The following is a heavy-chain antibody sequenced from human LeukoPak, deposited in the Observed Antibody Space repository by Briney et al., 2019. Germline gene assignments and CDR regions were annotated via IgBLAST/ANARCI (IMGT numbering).Heavy chain of an antibody. CDR3: ARGRDYDFWSGYQAY. CDR2: IKQDGSEK. J-gene: IGHJ4*02. CDR1: GFSFSNYW. Sequence: PGGSLTLSCAASGFSFSNYWMSWVRQAPGKGLEWVANIKQDGSEKYYVDSVKGRFTISRDSSKNTLFLQMNSLRAEDTAVYYCARGRDYDFWSGYQAYWGQGTLVTVSS. D-gene: IGHD3-3*01. V-gene: IGHV3-7*03.